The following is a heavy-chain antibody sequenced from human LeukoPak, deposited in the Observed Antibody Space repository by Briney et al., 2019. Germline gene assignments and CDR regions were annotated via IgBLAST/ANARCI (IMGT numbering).Heavy chain of an antibody. CDR3: ARKAFFLPRPGGLNYYYYYGMDV. V-gene: IGHV3-53*01. J-gene: IGHJ6*02. D-gene: IGHD2/OR15-2a*01. CDR2: IYRGGST. Sequence: GGSLRLSCAASGFPFSCYAMRWAREAPGKGVEGVSVIYRGGSTYYADSMKGRFTISKDNSKITLYLQMNSLRAEDTAVYYCARKAFFLPRPGGLNYYYYYGMDVWGQGTTVTVSS. CDR1: GFPFSCYA.